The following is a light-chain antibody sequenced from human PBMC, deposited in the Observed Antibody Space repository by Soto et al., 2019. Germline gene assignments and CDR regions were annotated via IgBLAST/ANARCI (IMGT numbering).Light chain of an antibody. CDR3: QQRSNWPPA. CDR1: QSVSSY. V-gene: IGKV3-11*01. Sequence: EIVLTQSPATLSFSPGERATLSCRASQSVSSYLAWYQQKPGQPPRLLIYDASNRATVIPARFSGSGSGTDFTLTISSLETEDFAVYYCQQRSNWPPAFGQGTRLEIK. CDR2: DAS. J-gene: IGKJ5*01.